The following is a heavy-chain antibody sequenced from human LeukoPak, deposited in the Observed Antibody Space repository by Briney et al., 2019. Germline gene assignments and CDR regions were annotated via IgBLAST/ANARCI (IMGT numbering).Heavy chain of an antibody. CDR3: VILVTATGGY. CDR1: GFTFRTYA. D-gene: IGHD6-13*01. V-gene: IGHV3-23*01. J-gene: IGHJ4*02. Sequence: GGSLRLSCAASGFTFRTYAMSWVRQAPGKGLEWVSTLSGSGGSTYYADSVKGRFTISRDNSKNTLYLQVSSLRAEDTAMYYCVILVTATGGYSGEGSLVTVS. CDR2: LSGSGGST.